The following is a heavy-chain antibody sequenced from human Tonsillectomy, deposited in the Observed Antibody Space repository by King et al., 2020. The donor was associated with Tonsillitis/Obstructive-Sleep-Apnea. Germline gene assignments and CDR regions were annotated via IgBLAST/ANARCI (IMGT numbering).Heavy chain of an antibody. D-gene: IGHD3-10*01. CDR2: LWYDGSNE. Sequence: VQLVESGGGVVQPGGSLRLSCAASGFTFSSYGMHWVRQVPGKGLEWVAVLWYDGSNEYFGDSVKGRFTISRDNSKNTLYLQMNSLRDEDTAVYYCARFGGRTRWGYMDVWGKGTTVTVSS. J-gene: IGHJ6*03. V-gene: IGHV3-33*01. CDR1: GFTFSSYG. CDR3: ARFGGRTRWGYMDV.